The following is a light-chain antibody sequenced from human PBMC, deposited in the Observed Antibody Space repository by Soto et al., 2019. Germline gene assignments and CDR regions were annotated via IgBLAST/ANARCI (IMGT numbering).Light chain of an antibody. CDR3: QQYCSSPWT. J-gene: IGKJ1*01. CDR2: WAS. V-gene: IGKV4-1*01. CDR1: QRVLYSSSNKNY. Sequence: DIVMTKSPDSLAVSLGERATINCKSSQRVLYSSSNKNYLAWYQQKPGQPPKLLIYWASTRESGVPDRFSGSGSGTDFTITISSLQTEDVAVYYCQQYCSSPWTFGQGTKVEIK.